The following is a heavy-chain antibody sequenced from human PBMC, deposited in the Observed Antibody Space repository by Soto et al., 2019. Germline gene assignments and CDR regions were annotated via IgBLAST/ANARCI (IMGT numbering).Heavy chain of an antibody. CDR1: GFTFRSYS. J-gene: IGHJ4*02. D-gene: IGHD2-21*02. V-gene: IGHV3-23*01. CDR3: AKDLGVTRGYFDY. CDR2: ISGSGGST. Sequence: GGSLILSCAASGFTFRSYSMSWVRQAPGKGLEWVSAISGSGGSTYYADSVKGRFTISRDNSKNTLYLQMNSLRAEDTAVYYCAKDLGVTRGYFDYWGQGTLVTVSS.